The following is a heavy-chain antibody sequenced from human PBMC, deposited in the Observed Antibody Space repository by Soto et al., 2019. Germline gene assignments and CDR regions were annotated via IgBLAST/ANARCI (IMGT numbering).Heavy chain of an antibody. CDR3: VSQRTTVPTQAYFDY. J-gene: IGHJ4*02. D-gene: IGHD4-17*01. V-gene: IGHV4-39*01. CDR1: GSSVTNSSYY. CDR2: GYYRGRS. Sequence: PSETLSLTCTVSGSSVTNSSYYWGWIRQSPGKGLEWIGSGYYRGRSFSKSSVKSRVTMSVETSKNRFSLSLNSVTASDTAVYFCVSQRTTVPTQAYFDYWGPGALVTVSS.